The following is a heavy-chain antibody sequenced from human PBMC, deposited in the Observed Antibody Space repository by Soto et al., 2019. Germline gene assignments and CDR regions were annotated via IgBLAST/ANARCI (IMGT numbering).Heavy chain of an antibody. J-gene: IGHJ6*02. V-gene: IGHV4-38-2*02. CDR3: ARDGVIATSVGYYYYGMDV. D-gene: IGHD3-3*02. CDR2: IYHIGST. Sequence: SETLSLTCAVSGYSISSGYYWGWIRQPPGKGLEWIGSIYHIGSTYYNPSLKSRVTISVDTSKNQFSLKLSSVTAADTAVYYCARDGVIATSVGYYYYGMDVWGQGTRVTVSS. CDR1: GYSISSGYY.